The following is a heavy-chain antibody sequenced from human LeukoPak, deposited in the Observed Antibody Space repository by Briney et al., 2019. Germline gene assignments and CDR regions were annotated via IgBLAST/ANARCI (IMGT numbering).Heavy chain of an antibody. D-gene: IGHD6-13*01. V-gene: IGHV3-7*01. CDR1: GFTFSSYW. J-gene: IGHJ4*02. CDR2: IKQDGSEK. Sequence: GGSLRLSCAASGFTFSSYWMSWVRQAPGKGLEWVANIKQDGSEKYYVDSVKGRFTISRDNAKNTLYLQMNSLRAEDTAVYYCARDPHDSSSWFPYYFDYWGQGTLVTVSS. CDR3: ARDPHDSSSWFPYYFDY.